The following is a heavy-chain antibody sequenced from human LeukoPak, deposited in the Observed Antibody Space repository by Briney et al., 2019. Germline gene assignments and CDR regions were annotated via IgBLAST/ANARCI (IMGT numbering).Heavy chain of an antibody. CDR2: IYSGGST. D-gene: IGHD6-19*01. Sequence: GGSLTLSCAASGFTVSSNYMSWVRQAPGKGLEWVSVIYSGGSTYYADSVKGRFTISRDNSKNTLYLQMNSLRAEDTAVYYCARGRRSGWYVYFDYWGQGTLVTVSS. CDR1: GFTVSSNY. V-gene: IGHV3-66*02. CDR3: ARGRRSGWYVYFDY. J-gene: IGHJ4*02.